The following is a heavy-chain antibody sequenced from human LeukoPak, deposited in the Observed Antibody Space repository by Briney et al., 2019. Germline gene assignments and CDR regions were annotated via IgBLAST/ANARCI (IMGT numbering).Heavy chain of an antibody. J-gene: IGHJ4*02. D-gene: IGHD2-2*01. CDR2: IISSSSYI. Sequence: GGSLRLSCAAPGFTFSSYSMNWVRQAPGKGLEWVSSIISSSSYIYYEDSVKGRFTISRDNAKNSLYLQMNSLRAEDTAVYYCARDSCSSTSCHIDYWRQGTLVSVCS. V-gene: IGHV3-21*01. CDR1: GFTFSSYS. CDR3: ARDSCSSTSCHIDY.